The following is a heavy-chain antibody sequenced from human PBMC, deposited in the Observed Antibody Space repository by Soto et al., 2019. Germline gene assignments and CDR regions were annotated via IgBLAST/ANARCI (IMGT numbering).Heavy chain of an antibody. CDR3: AKDLGYNAGYPAFDI. V-gene: IGHV3-23*01. CDR2: IRGSGGAT. Sequence: EVQLLESGGGLVQPGGSLRLSCAASAFTLCSSDMGWVRQAPGKALEWISLIRGSGGATFYADSVEGRLTISRDISNNSLDLQMNSLRAEDSAVYYCAKDLGYNAGYPAFDIWGQGTLVTVSS. D-gene: IGHD3-9*01. J-gene: IGHJ3*02. CDR1: AFTLCSSD.